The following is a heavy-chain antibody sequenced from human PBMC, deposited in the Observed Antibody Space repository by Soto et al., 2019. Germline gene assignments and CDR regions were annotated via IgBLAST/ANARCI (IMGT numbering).Heavy chain of an antibody. CDR2: ISGSGTT. J-gene: IGHJ4*02. D-gene: IGHD3-10*01. Sequence: QVQLQQWGAGLLKPSETLSLSCAVYGGYFNDNYYTWFRQPPGKGLEWIGEISGSGTTKYIPSLKSRASISYDTSKTQVSLTVYSVTAADTAVYYCATSLWFGTQGELWGQGALVTVSS. CDR1: GGYFNDNY. V-gene: IGHV4-34*01. CDR3: ATSLWFGTQGEL.